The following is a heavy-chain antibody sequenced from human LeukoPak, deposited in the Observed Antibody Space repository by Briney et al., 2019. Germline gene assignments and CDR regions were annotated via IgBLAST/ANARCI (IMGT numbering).Heavy chain of an antibody. J-gene: IGHJ4*02. Sequence: PGRSLRLSCAASGFTFSSYGMHWVRQAPGKGLEWVAVISYDGSNKYYADSVKGRFTISRDNSKNTLYQQMNSLRAEDTAVYYCAKDNGDILTGYGEYYFDYWGQGTLVTVSS. V-gene: IGHV3-30*18. D-gene: IGHD3-9*01. CDR2: ISYDGSNK. CDR3: AKDNGDILTGYGEYYFDY. CDR1: GFTFSSYG.